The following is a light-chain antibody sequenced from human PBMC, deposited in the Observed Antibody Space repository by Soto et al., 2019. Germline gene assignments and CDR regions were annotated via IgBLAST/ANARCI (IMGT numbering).Light chain of an antibody. Sequence: DIQMTQSHSTLSASVGDRVTITCRASQSISSWLAWYQQKPGKTPKVLIYKASSLESGVPSRFSGSGSETEFTLTVSSLQPDDFATYYCQQYNSYPCTFGQGTKVEIK. CDR2: KAS. CDR3: QQYNSYPCT. J-gene: IGKJ1*01. V-gene: IGKV1-5*03. CDR1: QSISSW.